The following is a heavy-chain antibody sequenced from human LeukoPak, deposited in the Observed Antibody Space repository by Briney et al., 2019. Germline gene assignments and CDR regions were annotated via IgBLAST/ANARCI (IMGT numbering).Heavy chain of an antibody. CDR3: ASRHCSGGGCYFAGADPFDY. V-gene: IGHV3-53*01. J-gene: IGHJ4*02. D-gene: IGHD2-15*01. Sequence: GGSLRLSCATSGFSFSNAWMNWVRQAPGKGLEWVSVIYSGGNIYYIDSVKGRFTISRDTSKNTLYLQMNSLRAEDTAVYFCASRHCSGGGCYFAGADPFDYWGQGTLVTVSS. CDR2: IYSGGNI. CDR1: GFSFSNAW.